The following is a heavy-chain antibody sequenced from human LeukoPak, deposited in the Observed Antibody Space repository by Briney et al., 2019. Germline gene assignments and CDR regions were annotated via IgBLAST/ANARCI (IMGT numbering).Heavy chain of an antibody. J-gene: IGHJ4*02. D-gene: IGHD6-25*01. CDR2: IYYSGST. V-gene: IGHV4-59*01. CDR3: ARDDGIPADY. Sequence: SETLSLTCTVSGGSISSYYWSWIRQPPGKGLEWIGYIYYSGSTNYNPSLKSRVTISVDTSKNQFSLNLSSVTAADTAVYYCARDDGIPADYWGQGALVTVSS. CDR1: GGSISSYY.